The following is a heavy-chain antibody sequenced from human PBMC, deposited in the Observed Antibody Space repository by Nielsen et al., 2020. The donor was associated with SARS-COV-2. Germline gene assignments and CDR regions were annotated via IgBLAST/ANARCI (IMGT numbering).Heavy chain of an antibody. CDR2: INPNSGGT. Sequence: ASVKVSCKASGYTFTGYYMHWVRQAPGQGLEWMGRINPNSGGTNYAQKFQGRVTMTRDTSISTAYMELTSLRSEDTAVYYCASQRVRGGSYLYVDSWGQGTLVTVSS. V-gene: IGHV1-2*06. D-gene: IGHD3-16*02. J-gene: IGHJ5*01. CDR1: GYTFTGYY. CDR3: ASQRVRGGSYLYVDS.